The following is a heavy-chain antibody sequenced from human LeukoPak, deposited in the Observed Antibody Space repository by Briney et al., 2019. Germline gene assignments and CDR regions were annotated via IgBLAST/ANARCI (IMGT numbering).Heavy chain of an antibody. Sequence: GGSLRLSCAASGFTFSNYAMSWVRQAPGKGLEWVSAISGSGGSTYYADSVKGRFTISRDNSKTTLFLHMNGLRAEDTAVYYCAKDPDCTSGVCYTFFDYWGQGTLVTVSS. CDR2: ISGSGGST. CDR1: GFTFSNYA. J-gene: IGHJ4*02. V-gene: IGHV3-23*01. CDR3: AKDPDCTSGVCYTFFDY. D-gene: IGHD2-8*01.